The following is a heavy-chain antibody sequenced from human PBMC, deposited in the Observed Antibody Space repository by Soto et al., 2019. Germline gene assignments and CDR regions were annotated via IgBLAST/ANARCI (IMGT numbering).Heavy chain of an antibody. CDR2: IYPGDSDT. J-gene: IGHJ5*02. Sequence: GESLKISCKGSGYSFTSYWIGWVRQMPGKGLEWMGIIYPGDSDTRYSPSFQGQVTISADKSISTAYLQWSSLKASDTAMYYCARRGYGCSTSRCNWFDPWGQGTLVTGSS. CDR3: ARRGYGCSTSRCNWFDP. CDR1: GYSFTSYW. V-gene: IGHV5-51*01. D-gene: IGHD2-2*01.